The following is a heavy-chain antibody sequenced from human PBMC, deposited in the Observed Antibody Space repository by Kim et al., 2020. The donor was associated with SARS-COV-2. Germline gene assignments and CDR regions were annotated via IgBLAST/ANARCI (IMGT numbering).Heavy chain of an antibody. V-gene: IGHV3-7*03. CDR2: IKQDGSEK. Sequence: VGSLRLSCAASGFTISIYWMSWVRQAPGKGLEWVSNIKQDGSEKYYVDSVKGRFTISRDNAKNSLYLQMNSLRVEDTAVYYCAGAGLDYWGQGTLVTVSS. CDR3: AGAGLDY. D-gene: IGHD6-19*01. J-gene: IGHJ4*02. CDR1: GFTISIYW.